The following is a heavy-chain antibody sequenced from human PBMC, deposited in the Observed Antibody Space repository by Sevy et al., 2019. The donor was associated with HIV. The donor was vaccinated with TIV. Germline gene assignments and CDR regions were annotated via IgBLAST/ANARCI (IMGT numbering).Heavy chain of an antibody. J-gene: IGHJ5*02. CDR1: GYTFTSYG. V-gene: IGHV1-18*01. D-gene: IGHD3-10*01. CDR2: ISAYNGNT. CDR3: ARLWFRELGIYWFDP. Sequence: ASVNVSCKASGYTFTSYGISWVRQAPGQGLEWMGWISAYNGNTNYAQKLQGRVTMTTDTSTSTAYMELRSLRSDDTVVYYCARLWFRELGIYWFDPWGQGTLVTVSS.